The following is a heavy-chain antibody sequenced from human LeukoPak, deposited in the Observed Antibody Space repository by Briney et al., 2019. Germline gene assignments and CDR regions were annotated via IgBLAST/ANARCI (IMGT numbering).Heavy chain of an antibody. Sequence: PGESLKISCKGSGYSFTSCWIGWARQMPGKGLEWMGIIYPGDSDTRYSPPFQGQVTISADKPISTAYLQWSCLKASDTAMYYCARALGYCSSTSCYGNWFDPWGQGTLVTVSS. CDR2: IYPGDSDT. V-gene: IGHV5-51*01. J-gene: IGHJ5*02. CDR3: ARALGYCSSTSCYGNWFDP. D-gene: IGHD2-2*01. CDR1: GYSFTSCW.